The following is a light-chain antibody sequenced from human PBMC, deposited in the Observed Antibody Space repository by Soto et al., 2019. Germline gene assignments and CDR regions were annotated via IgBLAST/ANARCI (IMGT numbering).Light chain of an antibody. V-gene: IGKV1-6*01. CDR2: AAS. Sequence: IQMTQSPSSLSASVGDRVTITCQASHDITNYLNWYQQKPGKAPKLLIYAASSLQSGVPSRFSGSGSGTDFTLTISSLQPEDFATYYCLQDYNYPWTFGQGTKVDIK. CDR1: HDITNY. J-gene: IGKJ1*01. CDR3: LQDYNYPWT.